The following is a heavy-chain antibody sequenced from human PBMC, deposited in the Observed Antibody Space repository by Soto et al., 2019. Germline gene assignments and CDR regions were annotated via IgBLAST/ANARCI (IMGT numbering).Heavy chain of an antibody. Sequence: GGSLRLSCAASGFTFSSYAMSWVRQAPGKGLEWVSAISGSGGSTYYADSVKGRFTISRDNSKNTLYLQMNSLRAEDTAVYYCAKDWAIFGVVIIQVFDYWGQGTLVTVSS. CDR2: ISGSGGST. V-gene: IGHV3-23*01. CDR3: AKDWAIFGVVIIQVFDY. J-gene: IGHJ4*02. D-gene: IGHD3-3*01. CDR1: GFTFSSYA.